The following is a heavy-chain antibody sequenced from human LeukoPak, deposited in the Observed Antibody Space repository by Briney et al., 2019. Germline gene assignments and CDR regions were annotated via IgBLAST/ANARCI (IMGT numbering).Heavy chain of an antibody. CDR2: IYSGGST. Sequence: GGSLRLSCAASGFTVSSNYMSWVRQAPGKGLEWVSVIYSGGSTYYADYVKGRFTISRDNSKNTLYLQKNSLSAEDTAVYYCARGEPYCSGGSCYFRTTPFDYWGQGTLVTVSS. CDR1: GFTVSSNY. CDR3: ARGEPYCSGGSCYFRTTPFDY. J-gene: IGHJ4*02. D-gene: IGHD2-15*01. V-gene: IGHV3-53*01.